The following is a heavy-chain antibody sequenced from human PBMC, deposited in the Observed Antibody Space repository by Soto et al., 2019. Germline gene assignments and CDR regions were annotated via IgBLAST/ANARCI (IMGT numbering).Heavy chain of an antibody. Sequence: SETQSLTCAVYGGSFSGYYWTWIRQPPGKGLEWIGEINHTGSTNYNPSLKSRVTISVDTSKNQFSLKLSSVTAADTAVYYCARIGMVRGIILGYWGQGTLVTVSS. D-gene: IGHD3-10*01. CDR2: INHTGST. J-gene: IGHJ4*02. V-gene: IGHV4-34*01. CDR1: GGSFSGYY. CDR3: ARIGMVRGIILGY.